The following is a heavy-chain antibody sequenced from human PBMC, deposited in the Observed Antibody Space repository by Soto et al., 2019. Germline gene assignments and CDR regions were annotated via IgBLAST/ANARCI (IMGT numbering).Heavy chain of an antibody. D-gene: IGHD4-17*01. CDR2: IDQSGGTA. CDR1: GFIFSAYA. Sequence: GGSLRLSCAASGFIFSAYAMNWVRQAPGKGLELVASIDQSGGTAYYAESVRGRFAISRDNSINTLFLQMSSLRAEDTALYYCAHPRGYGVFDAVDIWGQGTMVTVSS. CDR3: AHPRGYGVFDAVDI. J-gene: IGHJ3*02. V-gene: IGHV3-23*01.